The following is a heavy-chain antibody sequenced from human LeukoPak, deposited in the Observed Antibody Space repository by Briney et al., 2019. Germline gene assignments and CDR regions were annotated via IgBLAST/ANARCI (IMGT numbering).Heavy chain of an antibody. Sequence: PGGSLRLSCTASGFTFGDYAMSWVRQAPGKGLEWVGFIRSKAYGGTTEYAASVKGRFTISRDDSKSIAYLQMNSLRAEDTAVYYCAKDLGYCSSWGVDYWGQGTLVTVSS. CDR3: AKDLGYCSSWGVDY. CDR1: GFTFGDYA. V-gene: IGHV3-49*04. CDR2: IRSKAYGGTT. J-gene: IGHJ4*02. D-gene: IGHD6-13*01.